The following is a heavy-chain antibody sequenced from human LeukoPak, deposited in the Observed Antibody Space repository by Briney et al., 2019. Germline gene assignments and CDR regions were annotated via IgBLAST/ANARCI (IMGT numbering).Heavy chain of an antibody. CDR1: GFTVSSNY. CDR2: ISGGGDTT. D-gene: IGHD3-10*02. Sequence: GGSLRLSCAASGFTVSSNYMSWVRQAPGRGLEWVSVISGGGDTTFYSDSVKGRFTISRDNSKNTLYLQMNSLRAEDTAVYYCAKASMFGELNRPFDYWGQGTLVTVSS. V-gene: IGHV3-23*01. CDR3: AKASMFGELNRPFDY. J-gene: IGHJ4*02.